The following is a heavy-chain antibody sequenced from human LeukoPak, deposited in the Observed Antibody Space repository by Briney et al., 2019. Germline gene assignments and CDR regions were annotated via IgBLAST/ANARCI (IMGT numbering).Heavy chain of an antibody. CDR3: ASQGSSGYYHRPKNFDY. V-gene: IGHV4-39*01. D-gene: IGHD3-22*01. CDR2: IYYSGST. Sequence: SETLSLTCTVSGGSISTSSYYWGWIRQPPGKGLEWIGSIYYSGSTYYNPSLKSRVTISVDTSKNQFSLKLSSVTAADTAVYYCASQGSSGYYHRPKNFDYWGQGTLVTVSS. CDR1: GGSISTSSYY. J-gene: IGHJ4*02.